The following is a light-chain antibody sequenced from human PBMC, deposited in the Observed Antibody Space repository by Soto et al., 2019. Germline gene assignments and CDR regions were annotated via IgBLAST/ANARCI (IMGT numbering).Light chain of an antibody. V-gene: IGLV2-14*01. Sequence: QSALTQPASVSGSPGQSITISCTGTSSDVGGYNYVSWYQHHPGKAPKLMIYEVVNRPSGVSNRFSGSKSGITASLTISGLQAEDEADYYCTSYTCSSPLAFGTGTKVTVL. J-gene: IGLJ1*01. CDR3: TSYTCSSPLA. CDR1: SSDVGGYNY. CDR2: EVV.